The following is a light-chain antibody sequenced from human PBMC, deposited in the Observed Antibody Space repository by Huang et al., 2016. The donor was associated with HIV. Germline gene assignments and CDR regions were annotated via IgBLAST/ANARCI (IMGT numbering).Light chain of an antibody. CDR1: QSIGGT. Sequence: EILLTHSPATLSLSPGQRITLSCRSSQSIGGTSAWYQHKPGQSPSLLIYGASTRATGIPGRFSGSESATEFTLTISILQPEDFAVYYCQQYNDWPTFGQGTKVEIK. J-gene: IGKJ1*01. CDR3: QQYNDWPT. CDR2: GAS. V-gene: IGKV3-15*01.